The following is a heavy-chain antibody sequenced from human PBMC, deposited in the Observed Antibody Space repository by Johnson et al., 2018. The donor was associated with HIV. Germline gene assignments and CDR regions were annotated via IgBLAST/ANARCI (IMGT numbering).Heavy chain of an antibody. V-gene: IGHV3-30-3*01. J-gene: IGHJ3*02. D-gene: IGHD1-1*01. CDR1: GFTVSSNY. Sequence: QVQLVESGGGLIQPGGSLRLYCAASGFTVSSNYMHWVRQAPGKGLEWVAVISYDGSNKYYADSVKGRFTISRENSKNTLYLQMNSLRAEDTAVYYCARGGNEIDAFDIWGQGTMVTVSS. CDR2: ISYDGSNK. CDR3: ARGGNEIDAFDI.